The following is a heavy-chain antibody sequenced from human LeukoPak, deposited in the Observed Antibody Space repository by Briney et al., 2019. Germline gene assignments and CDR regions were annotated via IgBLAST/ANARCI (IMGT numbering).Heavy chain of an antibody. CDR3: ARAIASSGSRLFDY. Sequence: SETLSLTCTVSGGSISSGDYYWSWIRQPPGKGLEWIGYIYYSGSTYYTPSLKSRVTISLDASKNQFSLRLSSVTAADTAVYYCARAIASSGSRLFDYWGQGTLVTVSS. CDR2: IYYSGST. J-gene: IGHJ4*02. V-gene: IGHV4-30-4*01. D-gene: IGHD3-10*01. CDR1: GGSISSGDYY.